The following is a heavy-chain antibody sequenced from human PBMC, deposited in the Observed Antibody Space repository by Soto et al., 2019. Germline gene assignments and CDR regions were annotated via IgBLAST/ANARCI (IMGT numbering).Heavy chain of an antibody. CDR2: INPNSGGT. D-gene: IGHD3-10*01. CDR3: ARGYGSGPSFYGSGSFCDY. V-gene: IGHV1-2*04. Sequence: ASVKVSCKASGYTFTGYYMHWVRQAPGQELEWMGWINPNSGGTNYEQKFRGWVSMTRDTSIRPAYMELSRLRSDDTAVYYCARGYGSGPSFYGSGSFCDYWGQGTLVTVSS. J-gene: IGHJ4*02. CDR1: GYTFTGYY.